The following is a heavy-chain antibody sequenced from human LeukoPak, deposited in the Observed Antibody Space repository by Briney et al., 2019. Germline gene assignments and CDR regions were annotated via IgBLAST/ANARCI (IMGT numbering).Heavy chain of an antibody. CDR3: ARDRAEGKTWVEFDP. V-gene: IGHV3-66*02. CDR2: IYSDGVT. Sequence: GGSLRLSCAASGFIVNSYAMSWVRQAPGKGLAWVSLIYSDGVTQYADSVKGRFTIPRDNSKNTLYLQMNSLRDEDTAVYFCARDRAEGKTWVEFDPWGQGTLVTVSS. CDR1: GFIVNSYA. J-gene: IGHJ5*02.